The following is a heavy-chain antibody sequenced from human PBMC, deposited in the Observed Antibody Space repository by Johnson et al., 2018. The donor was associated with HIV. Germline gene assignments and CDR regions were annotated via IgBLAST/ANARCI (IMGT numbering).Heavy chain of an antibody. CDR2: ISTNGFLT. CDR1: GFTFSNYA. Sequence: QMLLVESGGGVVQPGGSVRLSCAASGFTFSNYAMHWVRQAPGKGLDYVSAISTNGFLTYYVDSVTGRLTISRDNAKNSLYLQMNSLRAEYTAVYYCARVRPYNWNDVHAFDIWGQGTMVTVSS. V-gene: IGHV3-64*04. D-gene: IGHD1-20*01. CDR3: ARVRPYNWNDVHAFDI. J-gene: IGHJ3*02.